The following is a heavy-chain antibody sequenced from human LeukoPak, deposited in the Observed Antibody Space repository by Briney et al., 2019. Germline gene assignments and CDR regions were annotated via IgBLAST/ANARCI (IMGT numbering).Heavy chain of an antibody. V-gene: IGHV3-74*01. D-gene: IGHD3-22*01. CDR1: GFTFSSYW. Sequence: PGGSLRLSRAASGFTFSSYWMHWVRQAPGKGLVWVSRINSDGSSTSYADSVKGRFTISRDNAKNTLYLQMNSLRAEDTAVYYCARAYYYDSSGYYYAAFDIWGQGTMVTVSS. CDR3: ARAYYYDSSGYYYAAFDI. J-gene: IGHJ3*02. CDR2: INSDGSST.